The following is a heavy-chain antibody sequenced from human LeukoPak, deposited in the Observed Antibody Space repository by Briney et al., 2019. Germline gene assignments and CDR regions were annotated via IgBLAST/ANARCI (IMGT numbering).Heavy chain of an antibody. CDR2: IYTSGST. V-gene: IGHV4-4*07. D-gene: IGHD3-10*01. J-gene: IGHJ4*02. CDR1: GGSISSYY. CDR3: ARGGLYYGSGSYCFDY. Sequence: NASETLSLTCTVSGGSISSYYWSWIRQPAGKGLEWIGRIYTSGSTNYNPSLKSRVTMSVDTSKNQFSLKLSSVTAADTAVYYCARGGLYYGSGSYCFDYWGQGTLVTVSS.